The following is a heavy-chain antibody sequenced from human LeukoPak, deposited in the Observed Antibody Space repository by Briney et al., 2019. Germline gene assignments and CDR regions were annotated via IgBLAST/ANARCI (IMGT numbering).Heavy chain of an antibody. CDR2: INHSGST. CDR3: ARGLQLWSRSLAYYYYGMDV. V-gene: IGHV4-39*07. CDR1: GGSISSSSYY. D-gene: IGHD5-18*01. Sequence: PSETLSLTCTVSGGSISSSSYYWSWIRQPPGKGLEWIGEINHSGSTNYNPSLKSRVTISVDTSKNQFSLKLSSVTAADTAVYYCARGLQLWSRSLAYYYYGMDVWGQGTTVTVSS. J-gene: IGHJ6*02.